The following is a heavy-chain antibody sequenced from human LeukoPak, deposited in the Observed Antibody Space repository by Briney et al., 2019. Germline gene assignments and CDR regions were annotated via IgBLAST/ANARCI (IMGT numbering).Heavy chain of an antibody. CDR1: GGSISSSNW. CDR3: ARDMNSGWSVGWVY. V-gene: IGHV4-4*02. D-gene: IGHD6-19*01. Sequence: SGTLSLTCAVSGGSISSSNWWSWVRQPPGKGLEWIGEIYHSGSTNYNPSLKSRVTISVDKSKNQFSPKLSSVTAADTAVYYCARDMNSGWSVGWVYWGQGTLVTVSS. J-gene: IGHJ4*02. CDR2: IYHSGST.